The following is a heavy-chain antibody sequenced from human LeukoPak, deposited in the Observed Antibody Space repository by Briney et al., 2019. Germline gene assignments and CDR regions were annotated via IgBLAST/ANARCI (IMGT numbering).Heavy chain of an antibody. D-gene: IGHD2-15*01. J-gene: IGHJ5*02. V-gene: IGHV4-39*01. CDR1: GGSISSSNYY. CDR3: ARLDGYCSGGSCYSVSFVDP. CDR2: IYYSGST. Sequence: PWDTLSLTCTVSGGSISSSNYYWGWIRQPPGKGLEWIGSIYYSGSTYYNPSLKSRVTISVDTSKNQFSLKLSSVTAADTAVYYCARLDGYCSGGSCYSVSFVDPWGQGTLVTVAS.